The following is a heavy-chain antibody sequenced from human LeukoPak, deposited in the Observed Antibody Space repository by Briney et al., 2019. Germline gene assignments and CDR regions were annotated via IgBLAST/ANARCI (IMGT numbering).Heavy chain of an antibody. CDR3: ARDRYDFWSGPANPFDY. V-gene: IGHV1-46*01. Sequence: ASVKVSCKASGYTFTSYYMHWVRQAPGQGLEWMGIINPSGGSTSYAQKFQGRVTMTRDTSISTAYMELSRLRSDDTAVYYCARDRYDFWSGPANPFDYWGQGTLVTVSS. J-gene: IGHJ4*02. D-gene: IGHD3-3*01. CDR2: INPSGGST. CDR1: GYTFTSYY.